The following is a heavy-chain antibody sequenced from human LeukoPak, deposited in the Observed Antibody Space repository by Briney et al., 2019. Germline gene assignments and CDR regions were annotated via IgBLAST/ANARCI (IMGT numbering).Heavy chain of an antibody. CDR2: MNPNSGNT. CDR1: GYTFTSYD. V-gene: IGHV1-8*01. D-gene: IGHD2-2*01. Sequence: ASVKVSCKASGYTFTSYDINWVRQATGQGLEWMGWMNPNSGNTGYAQKFQGRVTMTRNTSINTAYVELSSLRSEDTAVYYCARSPLTGVSSTSCCHFDYWGQGTLVTVSS. CDR3: ARSPLTGVSSTSCCHFDY. J-gene: IGHJ4*02.